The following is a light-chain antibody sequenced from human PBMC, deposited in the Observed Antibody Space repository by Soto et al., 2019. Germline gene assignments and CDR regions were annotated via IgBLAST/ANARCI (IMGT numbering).Light chain of an antibody. CDR1: QSVSSY. Sequence: EIVLTQSPATLSLSPGERATLSCRASQSVSSYLAWYQQKPGQAPRLLIYDASNRATGIPARFSGSGSGTDFTLTISSLEPEDFAVYYCQQRTNWPPYPFCQGTKLEIK. CDR3: QQRTNWPPYP. CDR2: DAS. V-gene: IGKV3-11*01. J-gene: IGKJ2*01.